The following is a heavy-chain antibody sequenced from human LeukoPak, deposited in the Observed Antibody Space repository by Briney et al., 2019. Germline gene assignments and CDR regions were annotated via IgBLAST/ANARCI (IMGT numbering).Heavy chain of an antibody. CDR2: ISDSGGRI. D-gene: IGHD6-13*01. V-gene: IGHV3-23*01. J-gene: IGHJ5*02. CDR3: ARARGSSSWYGSEWFDP. CDR1: GFTFNSYA. Sequence: PGGSLRLSCAASGFTFNSYAMTWVRQAPGKGLEWVSLISDSGGRIYYADSVKGRFTISRDNSKNTLYLQMNSLRAEDTAVYYCARARGSSSWYGSEWFDPWGQGTLVTVSS.